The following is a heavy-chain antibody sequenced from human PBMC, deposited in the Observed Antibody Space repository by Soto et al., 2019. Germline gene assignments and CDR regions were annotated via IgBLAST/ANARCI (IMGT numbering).Heavy chain of an antibody. D-gene: IGHD6-19*01. CDR3: ARDLTSSGRSTYLGY. CDR2: ISGDGATT. J-gene: IGHJ4*02. Sequence: EVQLLESGGVLVQPGGSLRLSCAASGFTLISYALSWVRQAPGKGLEWVSGISGDGATTYYTDSVKGRFTISRDSSTNTLYLQMNSLRAEDSAVYYCARDLTSSGRSTYLGYWGQGTLVTVSS. CDR1: GFTLISYA. V-gene: IGHV3-23*01.